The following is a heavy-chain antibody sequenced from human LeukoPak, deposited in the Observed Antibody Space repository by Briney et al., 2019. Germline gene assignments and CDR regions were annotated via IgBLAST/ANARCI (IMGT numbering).Heavy chain of an antibody. CDR1: GFSFTTYW. J-gene: IGHJ3*02. Sequence: GGSLYISGKGSGFSFTTYWIVWLRPVPGKGLEGMGILYPGDSDNRYNPYFQGKITISADKSIATAYLHWSSLNASATAMYYCARAGDNSCYYYFSSAFDIWGQGTMVTVS. CDR2: LYPGDSDN. V-gene: IGHV5-51*01. D-gene: IGHD3-22*01. CDR3: ARAGDNSCYYYFSSAFDI.